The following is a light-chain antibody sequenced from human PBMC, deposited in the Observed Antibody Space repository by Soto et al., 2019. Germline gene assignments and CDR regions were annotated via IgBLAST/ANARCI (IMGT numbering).Light chain of an antibody. J-gene: IGKJ4*01. CDR3: QQRSKWPLT. CDR2: DVS. Sequence: EIVLTQSSATLSLSPGERATLSCRASQSVTSNALAWYQQKPGQAPRLLIYDVSSRATGIPDRFSGSGSGTDFTLTISSLEPEDFAVYYCQQRSKWPLTFGGGTKVEIK. CDR1: QSVTSN. V-gene: IGKV3-11*01.